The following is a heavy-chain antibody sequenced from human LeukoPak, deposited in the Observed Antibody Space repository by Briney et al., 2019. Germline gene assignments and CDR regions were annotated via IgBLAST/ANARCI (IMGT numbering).Heavy chain of an antibody. CDR2: IYSGGST. CDR3: ARVRSDSSSWYGVYYYGMDV. J-gene: IGHJ6*02. D-gene: IGHD6-13*01. CDR1: GFTVSSNY. V-gene: IGHV3-66*01. Sequence: GGSLRLSCAASGFTVSSNYMSWVRQAPEKGLEWVSVIYSGGSTYYADSVKGRFTISRDNSKNTLYLQMNSLRAEDTAVYYCARVRSDSSSWYGVYYYGMDVWGQGTTVTVSS.